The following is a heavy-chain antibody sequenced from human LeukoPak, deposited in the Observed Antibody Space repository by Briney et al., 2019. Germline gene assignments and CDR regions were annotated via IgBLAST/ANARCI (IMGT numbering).Heavy chain of an antibody. Sequence: GGSLRLSCAASGFTFSSNVMTWVRQAPGRGPEWVSAISGNSVSTNYADSVKGRFTISRDNSKNTLYLQMNSLRVEDTAVYYCAKGAYCGGDCYSLIDYWGQGTLVTVSS. CDR1: GFTFSSNV. D-gene: IGHD2-21*02. V-gene: IGHV3-23*01. CDR3: AKGAYCGGDCYSLIDY. J-gene: IGHJ4*02. CDR2: ISGNSVST.